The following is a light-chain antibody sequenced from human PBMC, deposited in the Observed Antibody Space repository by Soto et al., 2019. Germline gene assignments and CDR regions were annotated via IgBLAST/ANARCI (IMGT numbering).Light chain of an antibody. V-gene: IGLV2-14*01. CDR2: EVS. CDR1: SSDIGVYKY. J-gene: IGLJ2*01. CDR3: SSYTSSSTVV. Sequence: QSALTQPASVSGSPGQSITISCTGTSSDIGVYKYVSWYQQHPGKAPNLMIYEVSNRPSGVSNPFSCSTSGNTASLTISGLQAEDEAYYYCSSYTSSSTVVFGGGTKLTVL.